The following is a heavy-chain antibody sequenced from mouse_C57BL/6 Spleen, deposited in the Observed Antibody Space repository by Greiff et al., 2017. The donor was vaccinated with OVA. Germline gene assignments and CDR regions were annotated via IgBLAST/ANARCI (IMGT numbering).Heavy chain of an antibody. J-gene: IGHJ4*01. CDR3: ARVDY. CDR1: GYTFTSYG. V-gene: IGHV1-81*01. CDR2: IYPRSGNT. Sequence: QVQLKESGAELARPGASVKLSCKASGYTFTSYGISWVKQRTGQGLEWIGEIYPRSGNTYYSEKFKGKATLTADKSSSTAYMELRSLTSEDSAVYFCARVDYWGQGTSVTVSS.